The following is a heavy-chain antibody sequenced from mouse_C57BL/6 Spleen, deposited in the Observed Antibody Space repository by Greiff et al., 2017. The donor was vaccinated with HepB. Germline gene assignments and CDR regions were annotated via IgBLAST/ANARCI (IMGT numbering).Heavy chain of an antibody. J-gene: IGHJ2*01. D-gene: IGHD2-14*01. CDR1: GYTFTNYW. CDR2: IYPGGGYT. V-gene: IGHV1-63*01. CDR3: ASSYRYYFDY. Sequence: QVQLQQSGAELVRPGTSVKMSCKASGYTFTNYWIGWAKQRPGHGLEWIGDIYPGGGYTNYNEKFKGKATLTADKSSSTAYMQVSSLTSEDSAIYYCASSYRYYFDYWGQGTTLTVSS.